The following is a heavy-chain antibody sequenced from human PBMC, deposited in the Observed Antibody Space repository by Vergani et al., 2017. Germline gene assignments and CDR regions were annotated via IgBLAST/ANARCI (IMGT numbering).Heavy chain of an antibody. J-gene: IGHJ4*02. D-gene: IGHD6-13*01. V-gene: IGHV3-15*01. CDR3: TTVGIATPRSDY. CDR1: GFTFSTAR. CDR2: IRSKSDGGTS. Sequence: EVQLVESGGGLVKPGGSLRLSCAASGFTFSTARMSWVRQVPGKGLEWVGRIRSKSDGGTSDYDAPVKGRFTISRDDSKNTLYLQMNGLKSEDTAVYYCTTVGIATPRSDYWGQGTMVIVAS.